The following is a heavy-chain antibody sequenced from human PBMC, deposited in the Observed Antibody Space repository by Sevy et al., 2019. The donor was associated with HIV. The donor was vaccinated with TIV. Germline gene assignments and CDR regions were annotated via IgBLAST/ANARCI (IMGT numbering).Heavy chain of an antibody. CDR1: GFSFIDYG. V-gene: IGHV1-18*01. CDR2: ISVYNGNT. Sequence: ASVKVSCKCSGFSFIDYGFSWVRQAPGQGLEWMVWISVYNGNTNYAQKFQGRVAVTVDSTTKTAYMELKSLRSDDTAVYYCARATRDGYNPRPFDYWGQGTLVTVSS. CDR3: ARATRDGYNPRPFDY. D-gene: IGHD5-12*01. J-gene: IGHJ4*02.